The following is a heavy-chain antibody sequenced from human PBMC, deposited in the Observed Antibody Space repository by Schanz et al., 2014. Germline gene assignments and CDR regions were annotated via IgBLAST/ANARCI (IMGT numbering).Heavy chain of an antibody. D-gene: IGHD3-10*01. J-gene: IGHJ4*02. CDR3: AREWSSFDY. CDR2: IYYSGST. V-gene: IGHV4-59*01. CDR1: GGSMSSYY. Sequence: QVQLQETGPGLVKPSETLSLTCTVSGGSMSSYYWTWIRQPPGKGLEWIGYIYYSGSTNYNPSLKRRVTISLDTSKNQFSLNLNSVTAADTAVYYCAREWSSFDYWGQGALVSVSS.